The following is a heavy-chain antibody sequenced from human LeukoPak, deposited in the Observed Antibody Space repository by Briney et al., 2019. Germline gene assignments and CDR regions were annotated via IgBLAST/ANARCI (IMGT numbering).Heavy chain of an antibody. V-gene: IGHV4-59*01. D-gene: IGHD3-3*01. CDR2: IYYSGST. J-gene: IGHJ4*02. CDR1: GGSISSYY. Sequence: SETLSLTCTVSGGSISSYYWSWIRQPPGKGLEWIGYIYYSGSTNYNPSLKSRVTISVDTSKNQLSLKLSSVTAADTAVYYCASYDFWSGQDWYYFDYWGQGTLVTVSS. CDR3: ASYDFWSGQDWYYFDY.